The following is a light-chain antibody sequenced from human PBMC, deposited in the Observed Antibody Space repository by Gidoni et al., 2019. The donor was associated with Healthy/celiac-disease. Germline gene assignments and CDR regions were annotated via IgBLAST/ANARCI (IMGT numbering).Light chain of an antibody. Sequence: DIQMTQSPSSLSASVGDRVTITCRASQSISSYLNGYQQKPGKAPKLLIYAASSLQSGVPSRFSGSGSGKDFTLTISSLQPEDFATYYCQQSYSTPFTFGPGTKVDIK. CDR3: QQSYSTPFT. CDR2: AAS. CDR1: QSISSY. V-gene: IGKV1-39*01. J-gene: IGKJ3*01.